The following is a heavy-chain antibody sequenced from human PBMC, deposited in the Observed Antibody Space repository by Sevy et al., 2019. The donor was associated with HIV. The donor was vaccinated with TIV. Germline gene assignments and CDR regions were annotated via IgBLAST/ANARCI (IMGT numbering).Heavy chain of an antibody. Sequence: GGSLSLSCAASGFTFSSYGMHWVRQAPGKGLEWVAFIRYDGSNKYYADSVKGRFIISRDNSKNTLYLQMNSLRAEDTAVYYCAKEGGYQLPSDYWGQGTLVTVPS. CDR1: GFTFSSYG. J-gene: IGHJ4*02. CDR3: AKEGGYQLPSDY. D-gene: IGHD2-2*01. CDR2: IRYDGSNK. V-gene: IGHV3-30*02.